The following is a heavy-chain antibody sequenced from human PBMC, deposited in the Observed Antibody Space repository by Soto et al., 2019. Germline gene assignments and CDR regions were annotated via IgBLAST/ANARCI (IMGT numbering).Heavy chain of an antibody. CDR2: VSGSGGGT. Sequence: EVQLLESGGGLVQPGGSLTLSCAASGFTFNTYGMTWVRQAPGKGLEWVSTVSGSGGGTYYGDSVKGRFTISRVNSKNTMYLQMSNLRAEDTAVYFCARIGPYCGGDCYPDFDFWGLGTPVTVSS. D-gene: IGHD2-21*02. V-gene: IGHV3-23*01. J-gene: IGHJ4*02. CDR1: GFTFNTYG. CDR3: ARIGPYCGGDCYPDFDF.